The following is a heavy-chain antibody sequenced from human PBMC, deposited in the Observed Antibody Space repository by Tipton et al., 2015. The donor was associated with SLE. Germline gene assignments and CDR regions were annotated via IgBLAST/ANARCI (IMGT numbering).Heavy chain of an antibody. Sequence: TLSLTCAVSGYSISSGYYWGWIRQPPGKGLEWIGSLYYGGSSYYNPSLKSRVTISVDTSKNHVSLRLSSVTAADTALYYCASQNWNYFYWGQGTLVSVSS. V-gene: IGHV4-38-2*01. CDR1: GYSISSGYY. J-gene: IGHJ4*02. CDR3: ASQNWNYFY. D-gene: IGHD1-7*01. CDR2: LYYGGSS.